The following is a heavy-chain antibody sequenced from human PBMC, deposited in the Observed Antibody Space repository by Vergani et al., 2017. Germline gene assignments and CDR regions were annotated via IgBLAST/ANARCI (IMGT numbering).Heavy chain of an antibody. CDR2: IWYDGSNK. D-gene: IGHD3-22*01. V-gene: IGHV3-33*01. CDR3: ARDLYDSSGYWDY. Sequence: QVQLVESGGGVVQPGRSLRLSCAASGFTFSSYGMHWVRQAPGKGLEWVAVIWYDGSNKYYADSVKGRFTISRDNSKNTLYLQMNSLRAEDTAVYYCARDLYDSSGYWDYWGQGTLVTVSS. CDR1: GFTFSSYG. J-gene: IGHJ4*02.